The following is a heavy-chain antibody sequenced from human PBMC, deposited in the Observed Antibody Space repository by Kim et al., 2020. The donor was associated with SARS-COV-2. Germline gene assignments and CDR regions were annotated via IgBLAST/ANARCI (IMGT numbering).Heavy chain of an antibody. J-gene: IGHJ4*02. V-gene: IGHV3-7*03. Sequence: GGSLRLSCAASGFNFSSYWMSWVRQAPGKGLEWVANIKQDGSEKYYVDSVKGRFTISRDNAKNSLYLKMNSLRAEDTAVYYCATSHSSSWEFDYWGQGTLVTVSS. CDR3: ATSHSSSWEFDY. D-gene: IGHD6-13*01. CDR1: GFNFSSYW. CDR2: IKQDGSEK.